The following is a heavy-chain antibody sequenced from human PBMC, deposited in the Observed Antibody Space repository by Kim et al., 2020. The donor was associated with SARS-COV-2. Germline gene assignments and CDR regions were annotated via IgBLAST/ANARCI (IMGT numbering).Heavy chain of an antibody. D-gene: IGHD3-10*01. CDR1: GYSISSGYY. CDR2: IYHSGST. V-gene: IGHV4-38-2*02. Sequence: SETLSLTCTVSGYSISSGYYWGWIRQPPGKGLEWIGSIYHSGSTYYNPSLKSRVTISVDTSKNQFSLKLSSVTAADTAVYYCARDWPLRYYGSGSPSREYWGQGTLVTVSS. CDR3: ARDWPLRYYGSGSPSREY. J-gene: IGHJ4*02.